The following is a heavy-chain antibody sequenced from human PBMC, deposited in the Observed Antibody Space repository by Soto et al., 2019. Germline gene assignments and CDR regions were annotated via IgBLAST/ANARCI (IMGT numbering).Heavy chain of an antibody. Sequence: EVQLLESGGGLVQPGGSLRLSCAASGFTFTTRAMSWVRQAPGKGLQWVSGISASGGTTYYADSVKGRLTISRDNSKNMLYLLMTSRRDDDTAVYYCTTGAQNFASLGRGTRVTVSS. J-gene: IGHJ4*02. CDR2: ISASGGTT. D-gene: IGHD3-10*01. V-gene: IGHV3-23*01. CDR3: TTGAQNFAS. CDR1: GFTFTTRA.